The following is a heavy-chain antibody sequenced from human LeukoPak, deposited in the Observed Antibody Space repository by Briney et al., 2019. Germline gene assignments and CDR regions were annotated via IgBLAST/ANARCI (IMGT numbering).Heavy chain of an antibody. D-gene: IGHD1-26*01. CDR2: VYYSGGT. CDR1: GGSISGYY. J-gene: IGHJ3*02. V-gene: IGHV4-59*01. Sequence: SETRSLTCTVSGGSISGYYWSWIRQPPGKGLEWIGYVYYSGGTNYNPSLRSRVTISLDTSKNRFSLKLSSVTAADTAVYYCATDPKPSGRIFNIWGEGTMDTVSS. CDR3: ATDPKPSGRIFNI.